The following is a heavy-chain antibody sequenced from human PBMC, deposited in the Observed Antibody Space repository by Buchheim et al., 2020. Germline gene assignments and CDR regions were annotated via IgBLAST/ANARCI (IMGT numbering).Heavy chain of an antibody. Sequence: QVQLVQSGAEVKKPGASVKVSCRATGYSFTSNYIHWVRQAPGQGREWMGMINPSDSSTTYAQRFQGRITITRDTSANTAYMELSSLIFEDTAVYYCARSRPYDIIDHWGQG. V-gene: IGHV1-46*01. D-gene: IGHD3-9*01. CDR1: GYSFTSNY. CDR3: ARSRPYDIIDH. CDR2: INPSDSST. J-gene: IGHJ4*02.